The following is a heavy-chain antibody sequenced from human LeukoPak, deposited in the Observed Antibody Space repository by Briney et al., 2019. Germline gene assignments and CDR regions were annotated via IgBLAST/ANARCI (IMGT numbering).Heavy chain of an antibody. Sequence: GGSLRLSCAASGFTFDDYAMHWVRQAPGKGLEWVSGISWNSGSIGYADSVKGRFTISRDNAKNSLYLQMNSLRAEDMALYYCAKTSIRYSSGYSDFDYWGQGTLVTVSS. D-gene: IGHD3-22*01. CDR2: ISWNSGSI. CDR1: GFTFDDYA. V-gene: IGHV3-9*03. J-gene: IGHJ4*02. CDR3: AKTSIRYSSGYSDFDY.